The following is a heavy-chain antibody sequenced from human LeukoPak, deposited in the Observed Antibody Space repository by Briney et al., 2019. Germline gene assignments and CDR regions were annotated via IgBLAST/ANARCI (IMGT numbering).Heavy chain of an antibody. V-gene: IGHV4-34*01. CDR2: INHSGST. J-gene: IGHJ4*02. CDR1: GGSFSGYY. D-gene: IGHD5-24*01. Sequence: SQTLSLTCAVYGGSFSGYYWSWIRQPPGKGLEWIGEINHSGSTNYNPSLKSRVTISVDTSKNQFSLKLSSVTAADTAVYYGARGRGRWLQLTRYFDYWGQGTLVTVSS. CDR3: ARGRGRWLQLTRYFDY.